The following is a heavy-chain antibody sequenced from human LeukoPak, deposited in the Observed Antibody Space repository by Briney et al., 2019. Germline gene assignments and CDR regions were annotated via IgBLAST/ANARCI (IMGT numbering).Heavy chain of an antibody. CDR1: GFTFSSYA. V-gene: IGHV3-23*01. J-gene: IGHJ4*02. Sequence: PGGSLRLSCAASGFTFSSYAMSWVRQAPGKGLEWVSAISGSGGSTYYADSVKGRFTISRDNSKNTLYLQMNSLRAEDTAVYYCADHKAPREDYFDCWGQGTLVTVSS. CDR2: ISGSGGST. CDR3: ADHKAPREDYFDC.